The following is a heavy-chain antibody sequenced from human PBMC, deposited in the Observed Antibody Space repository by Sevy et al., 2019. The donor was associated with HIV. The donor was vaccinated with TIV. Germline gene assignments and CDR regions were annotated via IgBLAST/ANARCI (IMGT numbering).Heavy chain of an antibody. V-gene: IGHV3-33*01. D-gene: IGHD3-10*01. J-gene: IGHJ4*02. CDR1: GFTFSRHG. CDR2: IWYDGSNK. Sequence: GGSLRLSCAASGFTFSRHGMHWVRQAPGKGLEWVALIWYDGSNKYYADSVKGRFTISRDNSKNTLYLQMNSLRAEDTAVYYCVRDRPVSGTTQLDYWGQGTLVTVSS. CDR3: VRDRPVSGTTQLDY.